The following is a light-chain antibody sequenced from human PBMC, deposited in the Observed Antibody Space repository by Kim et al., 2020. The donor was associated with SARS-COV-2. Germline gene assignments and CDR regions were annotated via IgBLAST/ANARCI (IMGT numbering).Light chain of an antibody. CDR2: AAS. CDR3: QQYSRFPLT. CDR1: INNH. J-gene: IGKJ4*01. V-gene: IGKV1-16*01. Sequence: INNHLAWFQQKSGKAPKSLIYAASTLQGGVPSRFSASGFGTDFTLTITSLQPEDFATYYCQQYSRFPLTFGGGTKVEIK.